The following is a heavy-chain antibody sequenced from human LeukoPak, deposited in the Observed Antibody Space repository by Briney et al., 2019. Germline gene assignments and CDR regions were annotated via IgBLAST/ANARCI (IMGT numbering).Heavy chain of an antibody. CDR1: GGSITSTNW. V-gene: IGHV4-4*02. Sequence: SERVSLTCGVSGGSITSTNWWSWVRQPPGQGLEWIGEVSLRGLTNYNPSLSSRIIMALDTSKNHLSLHLTSVTAADTAVYYCSRENGAFCPFGYWGQGYLVTVPS. J-gene: IGHJ4*02. D-gene: IGHD2-8*01. CDR3: SRENGAFCPFGY. CDR2: VSLRGLT.